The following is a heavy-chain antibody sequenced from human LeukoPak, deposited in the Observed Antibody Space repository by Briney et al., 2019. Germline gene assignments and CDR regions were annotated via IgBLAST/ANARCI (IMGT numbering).Heavy chain of an antibody. CDR1: GFTFSSYE. Sequence: QPGGSLRLSCAASGFTFSSYEMNWVRQAPGKGLEWVSYIGSSGGTIYYADSVKGRFTIFRDNAKNSLYLQMNSLRAEDTAVYYCAAYYYDSSGYYYWGQGTLVTVSS. CDR3: AAYYYDSSGYYY. V-gene: IGHV3-48*03. CDR2: IGSSGGTI. J-gene: IGHJ4*02. D-gene: IGHD3-22*01.